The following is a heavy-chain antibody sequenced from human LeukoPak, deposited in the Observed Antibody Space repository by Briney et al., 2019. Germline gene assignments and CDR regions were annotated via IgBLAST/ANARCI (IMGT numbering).Heavy chain of an antibody. CDR1: GGSISSYY. V-gene: IGHV4-59*01. CDR2: IYYSGST. J-gene: IGHJ4*02. D-gene: IGHD2-15*01. CDR3: ARLACSGGSCYPPFDY. Sequence: SETLSLTCTVSGGSISSYYWSWIRQPPGKGLEWIGYIYYSGSTNYNPSLKSRVTMSVDTSKNQFSLKLSSVTAADTAVYYCARLACSGGSCYPPFDYWGQGTLVTVSS.